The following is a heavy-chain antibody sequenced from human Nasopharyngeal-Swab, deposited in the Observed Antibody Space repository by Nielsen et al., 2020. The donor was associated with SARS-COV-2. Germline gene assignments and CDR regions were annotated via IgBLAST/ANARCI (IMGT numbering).Heavy chain of an antibody. Sequence: SGPTLVKPTQTLTLTCTFSGFSLSTSGVGVGWIRQPPGKALEWLALIYWDDGKRYSPSLKSRLTITKDTSKNQVVLTMTNMDPVDTATYYCAHSKQLGYYYYYGMDVWGQGTTVTVSS. CDR1: GFSLSTSGVG. CDR3: AHSKQLGYYYYYGMDV. CDR2: IYWDDGK. J-gene: IGHJ6*02. V-gene: IGHV2-5*02. D-gene: IGHD6-13*01.